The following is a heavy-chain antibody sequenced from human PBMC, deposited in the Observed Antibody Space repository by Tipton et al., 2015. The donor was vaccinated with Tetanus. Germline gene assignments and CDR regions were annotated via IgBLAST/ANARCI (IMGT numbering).Heavy chain of an antibody. Sequence: TLSLTCSVSGGSISNYYWNWIRQSPGKRLEWIGNIYSNGDTDYNPSLQRRATISLDTAKRHFSLKLNSVTAADTAMYYCVTVNFPNYYHYGMDVWGQGTTVTVSS. CDR2: IYSNGDT. D-gene: IGHD1-1*01. J-gene: IGHJ6*02. V-gene: IGHV4-4*09. CDR3: VTVNFPNYYHYGMDV. CDR1: GGSISNYY.